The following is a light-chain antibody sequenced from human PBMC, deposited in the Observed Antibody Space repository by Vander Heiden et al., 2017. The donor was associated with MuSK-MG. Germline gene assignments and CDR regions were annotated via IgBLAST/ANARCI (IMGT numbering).Light chain of an antibody. Sequence: EIVLTQSPGTLSLSPGERATLSCRASQSVSSSYLAWYQQKPGQAPRLLIDGASSRATGIPDRFSGSGSGTDFTLTISRLEPEDFAVYYCQQYGSSPRLTFGGGTKVEIK. J-gene: IGKJ4*01. V-gene: IGKV3-20*01. CDR1: QSVSSSY. CDR3: QQYGSSPRLT. CDR2: GAS.